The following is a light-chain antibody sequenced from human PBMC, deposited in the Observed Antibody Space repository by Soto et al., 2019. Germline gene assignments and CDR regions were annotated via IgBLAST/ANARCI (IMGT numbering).Light chain of an antibody. CDR1: QSISSW. Sequence: DSQMTQYPSTLSASVGDRVTITCRASQSISSWLAWYQQKPGKAPKLLISKASTLHSGVPPRFSGSGSGTDFTLSLCILRRDYCAAFYRQQVGCYVLTFGGGTKVVMK. CDR3: QQVGCYVLT. V-gene: IGKV1-5*03. CDR2: KAS. J-gene: IGKJ4*01.